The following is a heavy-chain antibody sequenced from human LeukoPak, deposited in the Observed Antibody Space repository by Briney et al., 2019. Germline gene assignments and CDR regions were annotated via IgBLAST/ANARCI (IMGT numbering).Heavy chain of an antibody. Sequence: GGSLRLSCAASGFTFSSYAMHWVRQAPGKGLEYVSAISSNGGSTYYANSVKGRFTISRDNSKNTLYLQMGSLRAEDMAVYYCARGKQWLATYYDYWGQGTLVTVSS. CDR2: ISSNGGST. CDR1: GFTFSSYA. D-gene: IGHD6-19*01. CDR3: ARGKQWLATYYDY. J-gene: IGHJ4*02. V-gene: IGHV3-64*01.